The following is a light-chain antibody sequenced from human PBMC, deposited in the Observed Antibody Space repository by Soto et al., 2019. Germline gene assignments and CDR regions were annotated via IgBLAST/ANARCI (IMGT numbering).Light chain of an antibody. J-gene: IGKJ1*01. CDR3: QQYSSYSG. CDR2: DVS. CDR1: QSISTW. Sequence: DIQMTQSPSTLSASVGDRVTITCRASQSISTWLAWYQQKPGKAPKLLIYDVSTLESGVPSRSSGSGSETEFTLTSSSLQPDDFATYYCQQYSSYSGFGQGTKVDIK. V-gene: IGKV1-5*01.